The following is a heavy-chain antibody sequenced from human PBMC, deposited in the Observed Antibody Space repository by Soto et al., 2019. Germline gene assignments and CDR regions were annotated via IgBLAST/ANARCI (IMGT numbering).Heavy chain of an antibody. Sequence: EVQLVESGGGLVKPGGSLRLSCAASGFTISGAWMNWVRQAPGKGLEWVGRIKTKTHGETTDYAAPVKGRFTISRDDSENTLSLHMTSLKIEDTAVYYCTTGSVEGYWGRWAVVTVSS. J-gene: IGHJ4*02. CDR2: IKTKTHGETT. CDR3: TTGSVEGY. CDR1: GFTISGAW. V-gene: IGHV3-15*07. D-gene: IGHD1-26*01.